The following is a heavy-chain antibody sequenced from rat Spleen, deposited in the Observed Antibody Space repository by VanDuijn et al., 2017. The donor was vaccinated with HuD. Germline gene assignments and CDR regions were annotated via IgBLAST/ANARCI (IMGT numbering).Heavy chain of an antibody. V-gene: IGHV5-25*01. D-gene: IGHD1-9*01. CDR2: ITTGGGNT. CDR1: GFTFSSFP. J-gene: IGHJ2*01. CDR3: ARRHYGYTDYFDY. Sequence: EVQLVESGGGLVQPGRSLKLSCAASGFTFSSFPMAWVRQAPKKGLEWVASITTGGGNTYYRDSVKGRFTISRDNAKSTLSLQVDSLRSEDTATYYCARRHYGYTDYFDYWGQGVMVTVSS.